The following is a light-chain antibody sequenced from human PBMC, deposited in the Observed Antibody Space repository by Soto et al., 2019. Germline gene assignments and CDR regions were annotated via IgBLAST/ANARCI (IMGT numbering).Light chain of an antibody. CDR3: QQTYSTPQP. CDR1: QSISNW. J-gene: IGKJ5*01. Sequence: DIQMTQSPFTLPASVGDRVTITCRASQSISNWLAWYQQKPGTAPKXLIYHASNLQSGVPSRFSGSGSATDLTITISGLQPEDFETYYGQQTYSTPQPFGQGTRLEIK. V-gene: IGKV1-5*01. CDR2: HAS.